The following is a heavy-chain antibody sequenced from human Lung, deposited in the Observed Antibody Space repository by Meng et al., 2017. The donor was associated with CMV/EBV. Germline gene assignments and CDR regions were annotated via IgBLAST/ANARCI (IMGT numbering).Heavy chain of an antibody. CDR2: IIPLFTSA. V-gene: IGHV1-69*05. CDR3: ARVETIPGAARKHAFDV. D-gene: IGHD6-25*01. Sequence: SXXVSXKASEDAFSNNDINWVRQAPGQGLEWMAGIIPLFTSANYAPKFQDRVTITTDESMRTAYMELSSLISEDTAVYYCARVETIPGAARKHAFDVWGQGXMVTVSS. J-gene: IGHJ3*01. CDR1: EDAFSNND.